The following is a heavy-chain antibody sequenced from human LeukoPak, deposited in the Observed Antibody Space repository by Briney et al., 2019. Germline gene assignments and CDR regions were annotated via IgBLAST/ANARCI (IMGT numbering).Heavy chain of an antibody. CDR3: ARSVGSKSDAFDI. CDR2: IIPILGIA. Sequence: SVKVSCKASGGTFSSYAISWVRQAPGQGLEWMGRIIPILGIANYAQKFQGRVTITADKSTSTAYMELSSLRSEDTAVYYCARSVGSKSDAFDIWGQGTMVTVSS. D-gene: IGHD3-10*01. CDR1: GGTFSSYA. J-gene: IGHJ3*02. V-gene: IGHV1-69*04.